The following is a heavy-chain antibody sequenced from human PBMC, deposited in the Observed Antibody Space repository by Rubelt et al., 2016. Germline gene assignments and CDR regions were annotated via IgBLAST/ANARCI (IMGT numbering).Heavy chain of an antibody. Sequence: SGFTVSSNYMSWVLHAPGQGLEWASVLYSGGSTYYADSVKGRFTISSDNSKNTLYLQMNSLRAEDTAVYYCARGRELYYYGMDVWGQGTTVTVSS. CDR3: ARGRELYYYGMDV. CDR1: GFTVSSNY. D-gene: IGHD1-7*01. CDR2: LYSGGST. V-gene: IGHV3-53*01. J-gene: IGHJ6*02.